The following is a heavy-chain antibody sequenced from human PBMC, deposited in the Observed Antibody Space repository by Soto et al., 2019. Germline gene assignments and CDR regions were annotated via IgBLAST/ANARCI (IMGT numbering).Heavy chain of an antibody. CDR3: ATIVGATTDGTFDY. J-gene: IGHJ4*02. CDR1: GGTFSSYA. Sequence: SVKVSCKASGGTFSSYAISWVRQAPGQGLEWMGGIIPIFGTANYAQKFQGRVTITADESTSTAYMELSSLRSEDTAVYYCATIVGATTDGTFDYWGQGTLVTVSS. CDR2: IIPIFGTA. D-gene: IGHD1-26*01. V-gene: IGHV1-69*13.